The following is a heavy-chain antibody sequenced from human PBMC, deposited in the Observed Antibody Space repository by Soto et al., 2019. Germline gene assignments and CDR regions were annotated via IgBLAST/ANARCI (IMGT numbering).Heavy chain of an antibody. Sequence: EVQMVESGGGLVQSGGSLRLSCAASGFSISDYWMSWVRQAPGMGLEWVGNINEDGSEENYVDSVKGRFTISRDNARNSLYLQMNSLRVEDTAVYYCCHTWVGGQGTLVTVSS. CDR1: GFSISDYW. D-gene: IGHD1-26*01. J-gene: IGHJ4*02. V-gene: IGHV3-7*01. CDR2: INEDGSEE. CDR3: CHTWV.